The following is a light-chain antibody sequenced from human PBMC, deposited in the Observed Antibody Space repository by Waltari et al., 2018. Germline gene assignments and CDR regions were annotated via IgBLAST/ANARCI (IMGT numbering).Light chain of an antibody. CDR2: AES. V-gene: IGKV1-39*01. J-gene: IGKJ1*01. CDR3: QQSYSTPRT. CDR1: QSISSY. Sequence: DIQMTQSPSSLSASVGARVTITCRARQSISSYLNWYQQKPGKAPKLLIYAESSLQSGVPSRFSGSGSGTDFTLTISSLQPEDFATYYCQQSYSTPRTFGQGTKVEIK.